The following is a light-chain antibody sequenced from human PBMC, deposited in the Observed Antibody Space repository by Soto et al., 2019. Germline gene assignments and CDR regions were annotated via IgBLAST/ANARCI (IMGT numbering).Light chain of an antibody. CDR1: QSVSSR. J-gene: IGKJ5*01. CDR2: GAS. CDR3: QHYVERSPIT. Sequence: IKFTKSPGTLSFLSGDSATLSCRVSQSVSSRLAWYQQKPGQAPRLLISGASSRATGIPDRFSGSGSGTDFTLTISRLEPDDFALYYCQHYVERSPITFGQGTRLEIK. V-gene: IGKV3-20*01.